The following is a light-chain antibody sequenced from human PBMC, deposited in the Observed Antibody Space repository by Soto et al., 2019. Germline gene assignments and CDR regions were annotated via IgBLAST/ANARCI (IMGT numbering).Light chain of an antibody. CDR3: CTHAGRNTYV. J-gene: IGLJ1*01. Sequence: QSVLTQPASVSGSPGQWMTIFFTGTSSDVGNRNLVSWYQHHPGEAPQLMVFEGDKRPAGVSNRFSASQSGNTASLTISGLQAEDEADYYCCTHAGRNTYVFGTGTKLTVL. CDR1: SSDVGNRNL. V-gene: IGLV2-23*01. CDR2: EGD.